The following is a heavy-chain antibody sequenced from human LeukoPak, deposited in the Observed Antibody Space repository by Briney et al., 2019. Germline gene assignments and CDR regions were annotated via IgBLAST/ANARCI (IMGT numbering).Heavy chain of an antibody. V-gene: IGHV1-69*05. CDR1: GGTFSSYA. CDR3: ARGGGSQAFDY. Sequence: GASVKVSCKASGGTFSSYAISWMLQAPGQGLEWMGGIIPIFGTANYAQKFQGRVTITTDESTSTAYMELSSLRSEDTAVYYCARGGGSQAFDYWGQGTLVTVSS. CDR2: IIPIFGTA. J-gene: IGHJ4*02. D-gene: IGHD1-26*01.